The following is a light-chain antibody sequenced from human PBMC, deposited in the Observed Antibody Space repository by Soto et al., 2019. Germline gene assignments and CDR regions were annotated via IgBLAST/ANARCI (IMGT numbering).Light chain of an antibody. CDR2: GAS. V-gene: IGKV3-20*01. CDR3: QQYGSVPLT. CDR1: QSVSTSY. Sequence: EIVLTQSPGTLSLSPGERATLSCRASQSVSTSYLAWYQQKPGQAPRLLIYGASSRATGIPDIFSGSGSGADFTLTISRLEPEDFAVYYCQQYGSVPLTFGGGTKVEIK. J-gene: IGKJ4*01.